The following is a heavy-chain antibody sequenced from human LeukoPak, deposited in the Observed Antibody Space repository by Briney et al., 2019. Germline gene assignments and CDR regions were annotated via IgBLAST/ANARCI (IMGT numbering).Heavy chain of an antibody. CDR3: TRVYLERLTAGYFDH. CDR2: ISYDGRQK. D-gene: IGHD2-8*01. J-gene: IGHJ4*02. CDR1: GLTFSTYA. V-gene: IGHV3-30*14. Sequence: GRSQTLSCAASGLTFSTYAMHWVRQAPGKGLEWEAVISYDGRQKYYADSVKGRFTISRDNSKNTLFLQMNSLRDEDTAVYYCTRVYLERLTAGYFDHWGQGTLVTVSP.